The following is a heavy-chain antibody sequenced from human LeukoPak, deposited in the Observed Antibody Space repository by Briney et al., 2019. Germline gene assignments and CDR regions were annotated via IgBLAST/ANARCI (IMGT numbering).Heavy chain of an antibody. CDR2: IIPIFGTA. Sequence: GASVKVSCKASGYSFTSYYMHWVRQAPGEGLEWMGGIIPIFGTANYAQKFQGRVTITADKSTSTAYMELSSLRSEDTAVYYCARGYTRGYSYGYVYWFDPWGQGTLVTVSS. CDR1: GYSFTSYY. CDR3: ARGYTRGYSYGYVYWFDP. D-gene: IGHD5-18*01. V-gene: IGHV1-69*06. J-gene: IGHJ5*02.